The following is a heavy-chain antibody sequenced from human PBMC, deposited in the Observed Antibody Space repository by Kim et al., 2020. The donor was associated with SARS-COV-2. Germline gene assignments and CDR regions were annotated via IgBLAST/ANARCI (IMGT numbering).Heavy chain of an antibody. CDR1: GFTFSRYA. D-gene: IGHD6-19*01. CDR3: ARGTDSSGWYIYDYFDY. CDR2: ISYDGSNY. J-gene: IGHJ4*02. V-gene: IGHV3-33*05. Sequence: GGSLRLSCAASGFTFSRYAMDWVRQAPGKGLEWVAVISYDGSNYYYSDSVKGRFTISRDNSKNTLYLQMNSLRAEDTAVYYCARGTDSSGWYIYDYFDYWGQGTLVTVSS.